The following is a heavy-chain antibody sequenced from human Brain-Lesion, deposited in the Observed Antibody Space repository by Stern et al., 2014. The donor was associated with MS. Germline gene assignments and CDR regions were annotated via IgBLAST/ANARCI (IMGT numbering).Heavy chain of an antibody. V-gene: IGHV3-30*18. J-gene: IGHJ5*02. CDR1: GFTFGSCA. CDR2: VSYDGSNK. CDR3: AKDRQYLTYFFDH. D-gene: IGHD2/OR15-2a*01. Sequence: QVQLVESGGGVVQPGSPLRLSCVASGFTFGSCAMHWVRQAPGRGLEWGAGVSYDGSNKYYADSVKGRFTISRDNSQNTLYMQMSSLRPEDTAVYYCAKDRQYLTYFFDHWGQGSLVTVSS.